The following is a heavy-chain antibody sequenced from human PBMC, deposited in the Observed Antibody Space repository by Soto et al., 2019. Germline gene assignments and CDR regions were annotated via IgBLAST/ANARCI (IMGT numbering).Heavy chain of an antibody. CDR1: GFTFSSYG. J-gene: IGHJ4*02. CDR2: ISYDGSNK. D-gene: IGHD3-22*01. Sequence: GGSLRLSCAASGFTFSSYGMHWVRQAPGKGLEWVAVISYDGSNKYYADSVKGRFTISRDNSKNTLYLQMNSLRAEDTAVYYCAKDQAKDSSGYYLVDYWGQGTLVTVSS. V-gene: IGHV3-30*18. CDR3: AKDQAKDSSGYYLVDY.